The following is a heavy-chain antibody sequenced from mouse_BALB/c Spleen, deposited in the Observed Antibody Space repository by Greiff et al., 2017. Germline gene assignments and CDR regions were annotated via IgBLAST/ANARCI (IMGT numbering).Heavy chain of an antibody. CDR3: ARFITTATPFAY. D-gene: IGHD1-2*01. CDR1: GDSITSGY. CDR2: ISYSGST. Sequence: VQLKESGPSLVKPSQTLSLTCSVTGDSITSGYWNWIRKFPGNKLEYMGYISYSGSTYYNPSLKSRISITRDTSKNQYYLQLNSVTTEDTATYYCARFITTATPFAYWGQGTLVTVSA. V-gene: IGHV3-8*02. J-gene: IGHJ3*01.